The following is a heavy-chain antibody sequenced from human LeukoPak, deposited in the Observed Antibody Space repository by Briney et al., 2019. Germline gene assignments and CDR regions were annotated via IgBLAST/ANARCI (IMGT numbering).Heavy chain of an antibody. J-gene: IGHJ4*02. CDR1: GFPFSSYW. V-gene: IGHV3-74*01. CDR2: INIDGSNT. Sequence: GGSLRLSYAASGFPFSSYWMHWVRQAPGKGLVWVSRINIDGSNTNYADSVKGRFTISRDNAKNTLYLQMDSLRAEDTAVYYCARSLGGAYDYWGQETLVTVSS. CDR3: ARSLGGAYDY. D-gene: IGHD1-26*01.